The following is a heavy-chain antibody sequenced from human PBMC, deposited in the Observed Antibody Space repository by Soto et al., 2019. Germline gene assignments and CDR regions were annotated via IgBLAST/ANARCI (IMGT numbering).Heavy chain of an antibody. CDR2: IHYSGST. Sequence: ETLSLTCTVSGGSITGYYWSWIRQPPGKGPEWIGNIHYSGSTNYNPSLKSRVTISVDTSKNQFSLRLSSVTAAETAVYYCARHSYYSNPLRFDPWGQGTLVTVSS. CDR1: GGSITGYY. D-gene: IGHD4-4*01. CDR3: ARHSYYSNPLRFDP. J-gene: IGHJ5*02. V-gene: IGHV4-59*08.